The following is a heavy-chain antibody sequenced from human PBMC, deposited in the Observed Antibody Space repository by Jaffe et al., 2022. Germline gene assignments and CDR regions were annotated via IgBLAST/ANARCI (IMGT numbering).Heavy chain of an antibody. CDR3: ARGGDGYNLWGGLGDY. D-gene: IGHD3-16*01. CDR1: GGTFSSYT. V-gene: IGHV1-69*02. CDR2: IIPILGIA. J-gene: IGHJ4*02. Sequence: QVQLVQSGAEVKKPGSSVKVSCKASGGTFSSYTISWVRQAPGQGLEWMGRIIPILGIANYAQKFQGRVTITADKSTSTAYMELSSLRSEDTAVYYCARGGDGYNLWGGLGDYWGQGTLVTVSS.